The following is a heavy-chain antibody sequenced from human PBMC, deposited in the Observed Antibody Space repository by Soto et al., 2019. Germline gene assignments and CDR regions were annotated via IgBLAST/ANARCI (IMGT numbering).Heavy chain of an antibody. V-gene: IGHV1-69*01. J-gene: IGHJ4*02. CDR1: GGTFSSYA. D-gene: IGHD3-22*01. CDR3: ARERKYYYDSSGYYSLIFDY. Sequence: QVQLVQSGAEVKKPGSSVKVSCKASGGTFSSYAISWVRQAPGQGLEWMGGIIPIFGTANYAQKFQGRVTITADESTSTAYMETSSLSSEDTAVYYCARERKYYYDSSGYYSLIFDYWGQGTLVTVSS. CDR2: IIPIFGTA.